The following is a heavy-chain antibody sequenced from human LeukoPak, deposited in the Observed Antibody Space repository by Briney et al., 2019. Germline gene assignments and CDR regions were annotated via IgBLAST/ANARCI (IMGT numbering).Heavy chain of an antibody. CDR2: IYHSGNT. V-gene: IGHV4-59*08. CDR3: ARTLWQEVGY. CDR1: GGSISSYY. J-gene: IGHJ4*02. Sequence: PSETLSLTCTVSGGSISSYYWSWIRQPPGKGLEWIGSIYHSGNTYYNPSLKSRVTISVDTSKNQFSLKLNSVTAADTAVYFCARTLWQEVGYWGQGTLVTVSS. D-gene: IGHD2-21*01.